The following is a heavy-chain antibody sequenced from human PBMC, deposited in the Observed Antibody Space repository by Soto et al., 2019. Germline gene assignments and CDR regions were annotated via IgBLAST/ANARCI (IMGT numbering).Heavy chain of an antibody. J-gene: IGHJ6*02. Sequence: QVQLQQWGAGLLKPSETLSLTCAVYGGSFSGYYWSWIRQPPGKGLEWIGEINHSGSTNYNPSLKSRVTISVDTSKNPFSLKLSSVTAADTAVYYCARGIAARPYYYYYYGMDVWGQGTTVTVSS. CDR2: INHSGST. CDR3: ARGIAARPYYYYYYGMDV. CDR1: GGSFSGYY. V-gene: IGHV4-34*01. D-gene: IGHD6-6*01.